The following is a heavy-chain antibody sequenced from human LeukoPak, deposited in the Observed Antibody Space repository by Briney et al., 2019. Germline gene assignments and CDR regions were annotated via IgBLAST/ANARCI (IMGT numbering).Heavy chain of an antibody. J-gene: IGHJ5*02. V-gene: IGHV4-4*07. CDR3: ARDLDYGSGP. Sequence: HSGTLSLTCTVSGVSISSYYWSWIRQPAGKGLEWIGRIYFSGSTNYNPSLKSRVTMSVDTSKNQFSLKLSSVTVADTAVYYCARDLDYGSGPWGQGTLVTVSS. CDR1: GVSISSYY. CDR2: IYFSGST. D-gene: IGHD3-10*01.